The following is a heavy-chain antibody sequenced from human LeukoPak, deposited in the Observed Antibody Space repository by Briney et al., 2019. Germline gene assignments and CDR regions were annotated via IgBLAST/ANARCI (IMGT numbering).Heavy chain of an antibody. CDR2: INHSGST. Sequence: PSETLSLTCAVYGGTFSGYYWSWIRQPPGKGLEWIGEINHSGSTNYNPSLKSRVTISVDMSKNQFSLKLSSVTAADTAVYSCARKCRIAARPVYYYYYMDVWGKGTTVTVSS. V-gene: IGHV4-34*01. CDR1: GGTFSGYY. J-gene: IGHJ6*03. D-gene: IGHD6-6*01. CDR3: ARKCRIAARPVYYYYYMDV.